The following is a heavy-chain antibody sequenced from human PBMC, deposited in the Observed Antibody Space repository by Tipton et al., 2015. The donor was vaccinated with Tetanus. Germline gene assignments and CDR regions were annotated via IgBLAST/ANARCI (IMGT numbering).Heavy chain of an antibody. CDR2: INRDGSET. CDR3: AKSLYGGTDY. V-gene: IGHV3-7*03. D-gene: IGHD2-2*02. J-gene: IGHJ4*02. Sequence: GSLRLSCAVSGFTFSTYWMTWVRQAPGKGLEWVANINRDGSETYYVDSVKGRFTISRDNAKNLLHLQMNSLRAEDTAVYYCAKSLYGGTDYWGQGTLVTVSS. CDR1: GFTFSTYW.